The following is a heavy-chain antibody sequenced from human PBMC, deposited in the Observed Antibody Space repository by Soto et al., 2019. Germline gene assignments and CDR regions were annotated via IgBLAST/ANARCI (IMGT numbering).Heavy chain of an antibody. CDR3: ARPSRGDFWGGYRPPKYHYYGMDV. Sequence: PGESLKISCKTSGYSFTTYWIAWVRQMPGKGLEWMGIIYPGDSDTRYSPSFEGQVTISADKSISTAYLQWSSLKASDTAMYYCARPSRGDFWGGYRPPKYHYYGMDVWGQGTTVTVSS. J-gene: IGHJ6*02. CDR2: IYPGDSDT. V-gene: IGHV5-51*01. D-gene: IGHD3-3*01. CDR1: GYSFTTYW.